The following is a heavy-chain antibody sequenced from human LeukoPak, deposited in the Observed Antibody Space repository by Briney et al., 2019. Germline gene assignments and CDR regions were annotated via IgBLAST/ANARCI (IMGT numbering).Heavy chain of an antibody. J-gene: IGHJ4*02. D-gene: IGHD2-15*01. V-gene: IGHV3-23*05. CDR3: ATLRLSDHFDY. CDR2: ITDNGNTT. Sequence: GGSLRLSCAASGLTVSSDYMSWVRLSAGKGLECVSAITDNGNTTYYADSVQGRFTISRDNSKNTLHLQMNSLGVEDTAVYYCATLRLSDHFDYWGQGTLVTVSS. CDR1: GLTVSSDY.